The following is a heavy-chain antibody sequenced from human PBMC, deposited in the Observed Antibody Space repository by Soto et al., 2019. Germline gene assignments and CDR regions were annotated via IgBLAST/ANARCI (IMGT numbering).Heavy chain of an antibody. CDR3: AKEKSRYDRSGYYRPDY. V-gene: IGHV1-69*10. D-gene: IGHD3-22*01. CDR2: IIPMLGTP. CDR1: GDTFSSYA. Sequence: SVKVSCKSSGDTFSSYAISWVRQAPGQGLEWMGGIIPMLGTPSYAQKFQDRVTITADKFTSTAYMELSGLRSEDTAVYYCAKEKSRYDRSGYYRPDYWGQGTLVTVSS. J-gene: IGHJ4*02.